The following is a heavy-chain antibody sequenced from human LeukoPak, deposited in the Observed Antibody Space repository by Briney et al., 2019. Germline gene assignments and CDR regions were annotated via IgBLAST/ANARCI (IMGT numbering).Heavy chain of an antibody. CDR2: ISYDGSDK. D-gene: IGHD1-26*01. CDR1: GITFSTSG. J-gene: IGHJ4*02. V-gene: IGHV3-30*03. CDR3: ARRVGRSGPLDY. Sequence: GGSLRLSCAASGITFSTSGMHWVRQAPGKGLEWVAAISYDGSDKDYVDSVKGRFTISRDNSKNKLSLQMNSLRVEDTAVYYCARRVGRSGPLDYWGQGTLVTVS.